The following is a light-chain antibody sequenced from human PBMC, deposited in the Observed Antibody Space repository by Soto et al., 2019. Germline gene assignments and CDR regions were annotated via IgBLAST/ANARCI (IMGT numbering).Light chain of an antibody. J-gene: IGKJ1*01. CDR3: LQDYIYPLT. CDR1: QGIRND. V-gene: IGKV1-6*01. Sequence: AIQMTQSPSSLSASVGDRVTITCRASQGIRNDLGWYQQKPGKAPKLLSYAASSLQSGVPSRFSGSGSRTDLTLTIRSLQPEDFATYYCLQDYIYPLTFGQGTKVEIK. CDR2: AAS.